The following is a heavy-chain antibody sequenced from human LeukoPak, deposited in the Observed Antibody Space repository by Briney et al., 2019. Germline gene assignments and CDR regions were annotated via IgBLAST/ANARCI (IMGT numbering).Heavy chain of an antibody. Sequence: GGSLRLSCAASGFTFNLAWKSWVRQTPGKGLQWVARIAVTPDGPATDYATPVRGRFTISRDDSRNMVYLQMSSLRTDGTAVYYCVWSSTWNRRFYLDQWGQGTLVTVSS. J-gene: IGHJ4*02. CDR1: GFTFNLAW. CDR3: VWSSTWNRRFYLDQ. CDR2: IAVTPDGPAT. V-gene: IGHV3-15*04. D-gene: IGHD6-6*01.